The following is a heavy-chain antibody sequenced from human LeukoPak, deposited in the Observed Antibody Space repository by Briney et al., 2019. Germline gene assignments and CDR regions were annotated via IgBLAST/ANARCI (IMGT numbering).Heavy chain of an antibody. CDR2: ISSGGDKR. CDR1: GFPFSSYE. Sequence: GGSLRLSCAASGFPFSSYETNWVRQAPGKRPQWVSYISSGGDKRYYAASVKGRFTISRDNAKNSLYLQMNSLRAEDTAVYYCARAFWSGYYFFDYWGQGTLVTVSS. J-gene: IGHJ4*02. V-gene: IGHV3-48*03. CDR3: ARAFWSGYYFFDY. D-gene: IGHD3-3*01.